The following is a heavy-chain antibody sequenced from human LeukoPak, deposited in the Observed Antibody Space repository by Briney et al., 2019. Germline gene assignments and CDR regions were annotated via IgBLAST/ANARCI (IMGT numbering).Heavy chain of an antibody. Sequence: SETLSLTCAVSGYSISSSNWWGWIRQPPGKGLEWIGYIYYSGSIYYNPSLKSRVTMSVDTSKNQFSLKLSSVTAADTAVYYCATALPFGELLVSGAFDIWGQGTMVTVSS. CDR3: ATALPFGELLVSGAFDI. CDR2: IYYSGSI. J-gene: IGHJ3*02. V-gene: IGHV4-28*05. D-gene: IGHD3-10*01. CDR1: GYSISSSNW.